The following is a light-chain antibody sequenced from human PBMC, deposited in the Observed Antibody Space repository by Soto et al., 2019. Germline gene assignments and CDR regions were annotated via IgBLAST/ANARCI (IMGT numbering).Light chain of an antibody. Sequence: EIVLTQSPATLSLSPGERATLSCRASQDVGKYLAWYQQNPGQAPRLLIYDTSNRASGIPARFSGSGSGTDFTLTISSLQPDDFATYYCQQYRTFGQGTKVDI. V-gene: IGKV3-11*01. CDR2: DTS. J-gene: IGKJ1*01. CDR3: QQYRT. CDR1: QDVGKY.